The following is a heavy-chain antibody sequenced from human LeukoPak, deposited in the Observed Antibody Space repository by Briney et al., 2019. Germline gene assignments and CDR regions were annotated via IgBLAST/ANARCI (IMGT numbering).Heavy chain of an antibody. D-gene: IGHD2-15*01. Sequence: SETLSLTCTVSGGSISRYYWSWIRQPPGKGLEWIGYIYYSGSTNYNPSLKSRVTISVDTSKNQFSLKLSSVTAADTAVYYCARSLPEDRWHNGVVGAFDIWGQGTMVTVSS. J-gene: IGHJ3*02. CDR3: ARSLPEDRWHNGVVGAFDI. CDR2: IYYSGST. V-gene: IGHV4-59*08. CDR1: GGSISRYY.